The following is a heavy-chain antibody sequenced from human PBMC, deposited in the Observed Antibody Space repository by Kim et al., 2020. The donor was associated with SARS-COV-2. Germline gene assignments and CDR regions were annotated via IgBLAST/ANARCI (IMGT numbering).Heavy chain of an antibody. Sequence: ASVKVSCKVSGYTSSNYGISWVRQAPGQGLEWMGWINTLSLHTNSVDKFQDRVTMTTVPSTNTVSMELRSLTSDDTAVYYCATTFSISNSWYYFDYWGQGTLVTVPS. CDR2: INTLSLHT. V-gene: IGHV1-18*04. D-gene: IGHD6-13*01. J-gene: IGHJ4*02. CDR3: ATTFSISNSWYYFDY. CDR1: GYTSSNYG.